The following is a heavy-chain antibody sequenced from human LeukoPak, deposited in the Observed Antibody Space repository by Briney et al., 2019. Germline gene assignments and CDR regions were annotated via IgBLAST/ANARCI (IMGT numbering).Heavy chain of an antibody. CDR3: ARDHEAAAGTPPFDY. CDR1: GFPFSSYS. D-gene: IGHD6-13*01. Sequence: GGSLRLFCAASGFPFSSYSMNWVRQAPGKALEWVSSISSSSSYIHYADSVKGRFTISRDNAKNSLYLQMNSLRAEDTAVYYCARDHEAAAGTPPFDYWGQGTLATVSS. CDR2: ISSSSSYI. V-gene: IGHV3-21*01. J-gene: IGHJ4*02.